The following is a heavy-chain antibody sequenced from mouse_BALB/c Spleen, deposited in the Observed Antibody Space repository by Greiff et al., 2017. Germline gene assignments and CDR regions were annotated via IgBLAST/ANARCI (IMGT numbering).Heavy chain of an antibody. CDR3: ARDDDGYYAWFAY. V-gene: IGHV3-6*02. CDR2: ISYDGSN. J-gene: IGHJ3*01. D-gene: IGHD2-3*01. CDR1: GYSITSGYY. Sequence: DVKLQESGPGLVKPSQSLSLTCSVTGYSITSGYYWNWIRQFPGNKLEWMGYISYDGSNNYNPSLKNRISITRDTSKNQFFLKLNSVTTEDTATYYCARDDDGYYAWFAYWGQGTLVTVSA.